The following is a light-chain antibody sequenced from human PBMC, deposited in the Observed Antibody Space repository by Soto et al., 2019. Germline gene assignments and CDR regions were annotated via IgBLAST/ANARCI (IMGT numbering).Light chain of an antibody. Sequence: DVHMTQSPSSLSASVGDRITITCQANQDISKSLNWFQQKPNEAPKVLIYDASNLQTGVPSRFSGGGSGTDSALTISSLQAEDSATYYCQQYDNLPLTFGGGTKVEIK. CDR3: QQYDNLPLT. CDR2: DAS. J-gene: IGKJ4*01. V-gene: IGKV1-33*01. CDR1: QDISKS.